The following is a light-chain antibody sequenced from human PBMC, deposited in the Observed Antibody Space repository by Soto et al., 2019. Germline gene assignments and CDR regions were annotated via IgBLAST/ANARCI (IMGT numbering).Light chain of an antibody. V-gene: IGKV1-9*01. CDR1: QGVSSS. CDR3: QHLNSYPMT. J-gene: IGKJ5*01. CDR2: AAS. Sequence: IQLTQSPSSLSASVGDRVTITCRASQGVSSSVAWYQQKPGNAPKLLIYAASTLHSGVPARFSGSGSGTDFTLTISSLQPEDFATYYCQHLNSYPMTFGQGTRLAI.